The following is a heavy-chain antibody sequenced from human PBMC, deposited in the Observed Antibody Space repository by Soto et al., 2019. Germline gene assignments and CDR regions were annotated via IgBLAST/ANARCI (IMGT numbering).Heavy chain of an antibody. J-gene: IGHJ6*02. Sequence: EVQVVESGGGLIQPGGSLRLSCAGSGFDFSKYNMDWVRQAPGKGLEWISYISNTSRTKFYADSVKGRFTISRDNARSSLFLEMNSLRDEDTAIYYCARDGKRGDDMDGWGQGTTVTVSS. CDR2: ISNTSRTK. CDR1: GFDFSKYN. D-gene: IGHD1-1*01. CDR3: ARDGKRGDDMDG. V-gene: IGHV3-48*02.